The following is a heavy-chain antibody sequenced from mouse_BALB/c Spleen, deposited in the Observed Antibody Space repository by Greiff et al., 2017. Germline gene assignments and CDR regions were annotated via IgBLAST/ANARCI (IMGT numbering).Heavy chain of an antibody. CDR2: INPSTGYT. Sequence: QVQLQQSGAELAKPGASVKMSCKASGYTFTSYWMHWVKQRPGQGLEWIGYINPSTGYTEYNQKFKDKATLTADKSSSPAYMQLSSLTSEDSAVYYCARIWYYAMDYWGQGTSVTVSS. CDR3: ARIWYYAMDY. V-gene: IGHV1-7*01. CDR1: GYTFTSYW. J-gene: IGHJ4*01.